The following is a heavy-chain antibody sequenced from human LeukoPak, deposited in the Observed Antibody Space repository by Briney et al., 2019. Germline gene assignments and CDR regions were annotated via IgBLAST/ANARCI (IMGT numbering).Heavy chain of an antibody. CDR3: AREKEAASSSWVFEY. V-gene: IGHV1-69*13. D-gene: IGHD6-13*01. Sequence: ASVKVSCKASGGTFSSYAISWVRQAPGQGLEWMGGIIPIFGTANYAQKFQGRVTITADESTSTAYMELSSLRSEDTAVYYCAREKEAASSSWVFEYWGQGTLVTVSS. CDR1: GGTFSSYA. CDR2: IIPIFGTA. J-gene: IGHJ4*02.